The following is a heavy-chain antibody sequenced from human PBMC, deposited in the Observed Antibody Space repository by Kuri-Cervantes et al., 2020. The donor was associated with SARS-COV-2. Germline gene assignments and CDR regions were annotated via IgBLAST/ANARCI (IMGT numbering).Heavy chain of an antibody. CDR3: ARLEKRLLWFGDLSGVFDY. V-gene: IGHV4-38-2*01. D-gene: IGHD3-10*01. Sequence: SQTLSLTCAVSGYSISSGYYWGWIRQPPGKGLEWIGSIYHSGSTYYNPSLKSRVTISIDTSKSQFSLKLSSVTAADTAVYYCARLEKRLLWFGDLSGVFDYWGQGALVTVSS. CDR2: IYHSGST. CDR1: GYSISSGYY. J-gene: IGHJ4*02.